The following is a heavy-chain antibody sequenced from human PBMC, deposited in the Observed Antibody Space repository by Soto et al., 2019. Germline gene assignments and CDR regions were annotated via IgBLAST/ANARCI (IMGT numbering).Heavy chain of an antibody. Sequence: SETVSLTCIVSGESISSSSYYWGWIRQPPGKGLEWIRSIYYSGRTYYNPSFKSRVTISIDTSKNQFSLKLSSVTATDTAVYYCARQRTTVVTQAYFDHWGQGALVTVSS. CDR3: ARQRTTVVTQAYFDH. D-gene: IGHD2-21*02. CDR1: GESISSSSYY. J-gene: IGHJ4*02. V-gene: IGHV4-39*01. CDR2: IYYSGRT.